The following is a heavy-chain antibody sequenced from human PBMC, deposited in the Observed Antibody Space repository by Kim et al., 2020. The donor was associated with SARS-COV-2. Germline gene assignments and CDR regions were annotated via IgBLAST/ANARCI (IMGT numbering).Heavy chain of an antibody. D-gene: IGHD3-10*01. CDR2: ISGSGGST. CDR3: AKILLKEYYFDY. J-gene: IGHJ4*02. Sequence: GGSLRLSCAASGFTFSSYAMSWVRQAPGRGLEWVSAISGSGGSTYYADSVKGRFTISRDNSKNTLYLQMNSLRAEDTAVYYCAKILLKEYYFDYWGQGTLVTVSS. CDR1: GFTFSSYA. V-gene: IGHV3-23*01.